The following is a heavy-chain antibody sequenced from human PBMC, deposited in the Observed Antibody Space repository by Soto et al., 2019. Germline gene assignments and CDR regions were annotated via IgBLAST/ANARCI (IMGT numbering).Heavy chain of an antibody. CDR1: GYSFTSYW. CDR3: ARGLEYSSSLRWFDT. Sequence: GESLKISCKGSGYSFTSYWISWVRQMPGKGLEWMGRIDPSDSYTNYSPSFQGHVTISADKSISTAYLQWSGLKASDTAMYYCARGLEYSSSLRWFDTWGQGTLVTVSS. CDR2: IDPSDSYT. J-gene: IGHJ5*02. V-gene: IGHV5-10-1*01. D-gene: IGHD6-6*01.